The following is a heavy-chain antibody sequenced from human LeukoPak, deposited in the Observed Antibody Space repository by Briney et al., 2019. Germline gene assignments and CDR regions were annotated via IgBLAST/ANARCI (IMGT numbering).Heavy chain of an antibody. Sequence: SVKVSCKASGGTFSSYAISWVRQAPRQGLEWMGGIIPIFGTANYAQKFQGRVTITTDESTSTAYMELSSLRSEDTAVYYCARGRRIVVVPADSRPGGQVERLGDYYYMDVWGKGTTVTVSS. CDR3: ARGRRIVVVPADSRPGGQVERLGDYYYMDV. CDR2: IIPIFGTA. J-gene: IGHJ6*03. CDR1: GGTFSSYA. V-gene: IGHV1-69*05. D-gene: IGHD2-2*01.